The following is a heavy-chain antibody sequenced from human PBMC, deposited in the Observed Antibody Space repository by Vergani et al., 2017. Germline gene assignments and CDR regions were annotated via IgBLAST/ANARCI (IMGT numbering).Heavy chain of an antibody. D-gene: IGHD4-17*01. CDR1: GGSISSSSYY. CDR3: ARGYGDYDAFDI. Sequence: QLQLQESGPGLVKPSETLSLTCTVSGGSISSSSYYWGWIRQPPGKGLEWIGSIYYSGITYYNPSLKSRVTISVDTSKNQFSLKLRSVTAADTAVYYCARGYGDYDAFDIGGQGTMVTVSS. CDR2: IYYSGIT. J-gene: IGHJ3*02. V-gene: IGHV4-39*01.